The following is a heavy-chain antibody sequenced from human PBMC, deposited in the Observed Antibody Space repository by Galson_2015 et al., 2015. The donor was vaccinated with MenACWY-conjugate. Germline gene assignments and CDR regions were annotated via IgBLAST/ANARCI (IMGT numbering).Heavy chain of an antibody. CDR1: GSTFSSYT. CDR3: AKAGSGSGYFDAFDI. V-gene: IGHV1-69*02. J-gene: IGHJ3*02. Sequence: SVKVSCKASGSTFSSYTINWVRQAPGQGLEWMGRIIPIIGIANFAQKVQGRLMITADKSTSTAYMELSSLRSQDTAIYYCAKAGSGSGYFDAFDIWGQGTMVSVSS. D-gene: IGHD3-22*01. CDR2: IIPIIGIA.